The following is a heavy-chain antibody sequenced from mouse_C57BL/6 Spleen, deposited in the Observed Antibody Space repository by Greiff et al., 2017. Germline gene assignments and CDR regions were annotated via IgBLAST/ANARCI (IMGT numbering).Heavy chain of an antibody. J-gene: IGHJ3*01. CDR2: LHPNSGST. CDR3: ATLDSSGYVTFAY. V-gene: IGHV1-64*01. D-gene: IGHD3-2*02. CDR1: GYTFTSYW. Sequence: QVQLQQPGAELVKPGASVKLSCKASGYTFTSYWMHWVKQRPGQGLEWIGMLHPNSGSTNYNETFKSKATLTVDKSSSTGDMQLSSLTSEDSAVYYCATLDSSGYVTFAYWGQGTLVTVSA.